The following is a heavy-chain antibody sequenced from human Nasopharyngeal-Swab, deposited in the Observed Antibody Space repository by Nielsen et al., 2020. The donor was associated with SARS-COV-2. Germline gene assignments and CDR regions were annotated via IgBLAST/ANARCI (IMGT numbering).Heavy chain of an antibody. CDR2: MNPNSGNT. CDR3: ARGGVGAVGGALDY. J-gene: IGHJ4*02. CDR1: GYTFTGYY. D-gene: IGHD1-26*01. V-gene: IGHV1-8*02. Sequence: ASVKVSCKASGYTFTGYYMHWVRQATGQGLEWMGWMNPNSGNTGYAQKFQGRVIMTRNTSIRTAYMELSSLRSEDTAVYYCARGGVGAVGGALDYWGQGTQVTVSS.